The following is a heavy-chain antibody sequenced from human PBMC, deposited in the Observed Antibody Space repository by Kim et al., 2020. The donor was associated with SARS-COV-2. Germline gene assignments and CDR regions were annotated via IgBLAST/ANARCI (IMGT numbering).Heavy chain of an antibody. CDR3: AKEGSGNFHSPSNY. Sequence: GGSLRLSCAASGFTFDGYGMHWVRQAPGKGLEWVSGICWNRSNIGYADSVKGRFTISRDNAKNTLYLQMNSLRAEDTALYYCAKEGSGNFHSPSNYWGQG. CDR2: ICWNRSNI. J-gene: IGHJ4*02. D-gene: IGHD3-3*01. CDR1: GFTFDGYG. V-gene: IGHV3-9*01.